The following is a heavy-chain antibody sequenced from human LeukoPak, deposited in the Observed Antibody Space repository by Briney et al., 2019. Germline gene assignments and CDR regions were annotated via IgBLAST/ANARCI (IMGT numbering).Heavy chain of an antibody. CDR2: IYYSGST. D-gene: IGHD6-19*01. CDR3: AGLLGVAGTTRLDY. V-gene: IGHV4-59*08. J-gene: IGHJ4*02. CDR1: DGSSSSSS. Sequence: DPSEALSLPCTVSDGSSSSSSWNWIRQSPDKGLEWIGYIYYSGSTKYNPSLESRVTISVDTSKNQISLKLRSVTAADTAIYYCAGLLGVAGTTRLDYWGQGTLVAVSS.